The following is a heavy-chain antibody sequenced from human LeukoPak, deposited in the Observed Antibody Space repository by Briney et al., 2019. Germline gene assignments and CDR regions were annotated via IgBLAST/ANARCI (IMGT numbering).Heavy chain of an antibody. J-gene: IGHJ1*01. CDR3: ARAPSEIGGYYPEYFRH. V-gene: IGHV3-74*01. CDR1: GFTFSTYW. D-gene: IGHD3-22*01. Sequence: GGSLRLSCAASGFTFSTYWMHWVRQAPGKGLVWVSRIKSDGSTNYADSVKGRFTISRDNANNTLFLQMNSLRPEDTGVYYCARAPSEIGGYYPEYFRHWGQGTLVTVSS. CDR2: IKSDGST.